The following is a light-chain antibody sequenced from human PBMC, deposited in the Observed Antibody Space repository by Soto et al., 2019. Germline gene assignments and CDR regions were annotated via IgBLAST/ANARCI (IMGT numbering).Light chain of an antibody. CDR2: GAS. J-gene: IGKJ1*01. CDR3: QQYGSS. CDR1: QSVSSSY. V-gene: IGKV3-20*01. Sequence: EIVLTQSPGTLSLSPGERATLSCRASQSVSSSYLAWYQQKPGQAPRLLIYGASSRATGIPDRFSGSGSGTDFTLTISRLESEDFAVYYCQQYGSSFGQGTKVDSK.